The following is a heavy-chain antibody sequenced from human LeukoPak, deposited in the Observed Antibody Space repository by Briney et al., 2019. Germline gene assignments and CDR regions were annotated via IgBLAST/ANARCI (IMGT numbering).Heavy chain of an antibody. D-gene: IGHD2-15*01. V-gene: IGHV4-39*01. Sequence: SETLSLTCTVPGGSISSSSYYWGWIRQPPLKRLEWIASMYHSVNTYYNPSLKSRVTVSVDTSKNQFSLKLNSVTAADTAVYYCATQQCSGGSCYSRAIWFDPWGQGTLVTVSS. CDR1: GGSISSSSYY. CDR2: MYHSVNT. CDR3: ATQQCSGGSCYSRAIWFDP. J-gene: IGHJ5*02.